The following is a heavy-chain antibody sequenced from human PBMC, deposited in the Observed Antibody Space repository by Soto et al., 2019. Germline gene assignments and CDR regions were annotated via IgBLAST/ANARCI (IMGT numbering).Heavy chain of an antibody. CDR1: GFTFSSYG. CDR3: AKGSTAMTYFDY. J-gene: IGHJ4*02. CDR2: ISYDGSNK. D-gene: IGHD5-18*01. Sequence: QVQLVESGGGVVQPGRSLRLSCAASGFTFSSYGMHWIRQARGKGLEWVAVISYDGSNKYYTDSVKGRFTISRDNSKNTLYLQMNSLRAEDTAVYYCAKGSTAMTYFDYWDQGTLVIVSS. V-gene: IGHV3-30*18.